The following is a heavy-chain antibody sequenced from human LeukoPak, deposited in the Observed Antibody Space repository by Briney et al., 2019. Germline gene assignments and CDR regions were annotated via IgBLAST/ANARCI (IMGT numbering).Heavy chain of an antibody. V-gene: IGHV4-59*01. CDR1: GGSINSYY. Sequence: SETLSLTCTVSGGSINSYYWNWIRQPPGKGLEWIGYIYYSGTTSYNPSLKSRVTISVDTSNNQFSLNLRSVTAADTAVYYCATREYSYGYIFDYWGQGTLVTVSS. CDR3: ATREYSYGYIFDY. J-gene: IGHJ4*02. D-gene: IGHD5-18*01. CDR2: IYYSGTT.